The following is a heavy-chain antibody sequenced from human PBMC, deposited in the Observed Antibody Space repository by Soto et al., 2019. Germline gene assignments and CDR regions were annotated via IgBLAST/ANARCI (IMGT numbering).Heavy chain of an antibody. Sequence: ESGGGVVQPGRSLRLSCAASGFTFSSYAMHWVRQAPGKGLEWVAVISYDGSNKYYADSVKGRFTISRDNSKNTRYLQMNSRRAEDTPVYYCARVSSGWAYYYYGMDVWGQGTTVTVSS. J-gene: IGHJ6*01. CDR2: ISYDGSNK. V-gene: IGHV3-30-3*01. CDR1: GFTFSSYA. D-gene: IGHD6-19*01. CDR3: ARVSSGWAYYYYGMDV.